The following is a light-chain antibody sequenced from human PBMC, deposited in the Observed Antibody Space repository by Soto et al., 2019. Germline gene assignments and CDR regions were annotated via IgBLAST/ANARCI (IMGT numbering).Light chain of an antibody. CDR3: QQYNSYSRT. CDR2: KAS. V-gene: IGKV1-5*03. Sequence: IRMTQSPSSFSASTGDRVTITCRASQGISWLAWYQQKPGKAPKLLIYKASSLESGVPSRFSGSGSGTEFTLTISSLQPDDFATYYCQQYNSYSRTFGQGTKVDIK. J-gene: IGKJ1*01. CDR1: QGISW.